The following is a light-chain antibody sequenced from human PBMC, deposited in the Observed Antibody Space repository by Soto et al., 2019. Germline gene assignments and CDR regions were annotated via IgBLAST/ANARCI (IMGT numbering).Light chain of an antibody. CDR3: QQSFTTWT. V-gene: IGKV1-39*01. Sequence: DIQLTQCTSSLSASVGEKVPTARRASQSVGNFLNWYQQKPGLPPKYLIYAASNLQSGVPSRFSGSGSGTDFTLTISNLQPEDFATYYCQQSFTTWTFGQGTKVDI. CDR2: AAS. J-gene: IGKJ1*01. CDR1: QSVGNF.